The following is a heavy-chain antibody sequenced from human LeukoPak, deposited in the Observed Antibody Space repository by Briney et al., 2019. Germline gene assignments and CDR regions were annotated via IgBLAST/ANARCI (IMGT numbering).Heavy chain of an antibody. CDR1: GFTFSSYD. Sequence: GGSLRLSCAASGFTFSSYDMHWVRQATGKGLEWVSAIGTAGDTYYPGSVKGRFTISRENAKNSLYLQMNSLRAGDTAVYYCARANGGFDDSSGYYLGYWGQGTLVTVSS. CDR3: ARANGGFDDSSGYYLGY. D-gene: IGHD3-22*01. V-gene: IGHV3-13*01. CDR2: IGTAGDT. J-gene: IGHJ4*02.